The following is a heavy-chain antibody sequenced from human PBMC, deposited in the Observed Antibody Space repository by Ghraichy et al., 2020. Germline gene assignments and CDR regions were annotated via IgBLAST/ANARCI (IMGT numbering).Heavy chain of an antibody. Sequence: LSLTCEASGFSFSGYTMNWVRQAPGKGLEWVSSISTDSTYIYYTDSVKGRFTISRDDAKNSLYLQMNSLRVEDTAMYYCVSIVVVPAAWGQGTLVTVSS. J-gene: IGHJ1*01. D-gene: IGHD2-2*01. V-gene: IGHV3-21*04. CDR1: GFSFSGYT. CDR2: ISTDSTYI. CDR3: VSIVVVPAA.